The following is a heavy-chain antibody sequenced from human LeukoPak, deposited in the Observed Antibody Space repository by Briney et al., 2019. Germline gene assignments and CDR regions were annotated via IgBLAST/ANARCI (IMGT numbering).Heavy chain of an antibody. V-gene: IGHV3-23*01. CDR3: AGHLVGATDY. J-gene: IGHJ4*02. Sequence: PGGSLRLSCAASGFTFSSYGMSWVRQAPGKGLEWVSAISGSGGSTYYADSVKGRFTISRDNSKNTLYLQMNSLRAEDTAVYYCAGHLVGATDYWGQGTLVTVSS. D-gene: IGHD1-26*01. CDR2: ISGSGGST. CDR1: GFTFSSYG.